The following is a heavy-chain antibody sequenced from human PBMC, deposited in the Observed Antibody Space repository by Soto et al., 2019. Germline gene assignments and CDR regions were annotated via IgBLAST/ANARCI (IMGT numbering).Heavy chain of an antibody. D-gene: IGHD3-9*01. CDR3: AREATYYDILNLNWFDP. CDR2: INPSGGST. Sequence: GASVKVSCKASGYTFTSYYMHWVRQAPGQGLEWMGIINPSGGSTSYAQKFQGRVTMTRDTSTSTVYMELSSLRSEDTAVYYCAREATYYDILNLNWFDPWGQGTLVTVSS. CDR1: GYTFTSYY. J-gene: IGHJ5*02. V-gene: IGHV1-46*01.